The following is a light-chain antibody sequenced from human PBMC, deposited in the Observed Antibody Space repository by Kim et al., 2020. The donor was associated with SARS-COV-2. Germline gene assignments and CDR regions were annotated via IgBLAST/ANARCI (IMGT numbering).Light chain of an antibody. J-gene: IGLJ2*01. CDR1: SRDVGGYNY. Sequence: SCTISCTGTSRDVGGYNYVSWYQQHPGKAPKLMIYDVSNRPSGVSNRFSGSKSGNTASLTISGLQAEDEADYYCSSYTSSSTLDVVFGGGTQLTVL. CDR2: DVS. CDR3: SSYTSSSTLDVV. V-gene: IGLV2-14*03.